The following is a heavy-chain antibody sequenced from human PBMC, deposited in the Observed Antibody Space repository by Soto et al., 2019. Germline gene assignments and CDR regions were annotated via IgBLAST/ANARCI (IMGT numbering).Heavy chain of an antibody. D-gene: IGHD3-22*01. Sequence: AAVKVSCKASGYTFTSYGISWVRHAPGQGLEWMGWISAYNGNTNYAQKLQGRVTMTTDTSTSTAYMELRSLRSDDTAVYYCARDAPIGYYDTSGYVDYWGQGTLVTVSS. J-gene: IGHJ4*02. CDR1: GYTFTSYG. CDR2: ISAYNGNT. CDR3: ARDAPIGYYDTSGYVDY. V-gene: IGHV1-18*04.